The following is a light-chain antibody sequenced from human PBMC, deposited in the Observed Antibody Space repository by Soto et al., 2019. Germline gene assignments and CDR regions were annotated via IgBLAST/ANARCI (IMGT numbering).Light chain of an antibody. V-gene: IGKV3-15*01. CDR2: AAS. CDR1: QSLRSN. CDR3: QQYNNWWT. J-gene: IGKJ1*01. Sequence: IVMTQSPATLSVSPGERATLSCRASQSLRSNLAWYQQKPGQAPRLLIYAASTRATGIPARFSGSGSGTEFTLTISSLQSEDFGVYYCQQYNNWWTFGQGTKVEIK.